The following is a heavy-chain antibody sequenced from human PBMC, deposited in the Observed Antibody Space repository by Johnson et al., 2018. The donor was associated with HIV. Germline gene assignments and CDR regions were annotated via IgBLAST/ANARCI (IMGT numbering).Heavy chain of an antibody. CDR2: LSYDGSNK. Sequence: QVQLVESGGGVVQPGGSLRLSCAASGFTFSTYGMHWVRQAPGKGLEWVAVLSYDGSNKFYADSVKGRFTISRDNSKNTLYLQMNSLRAEDTAVYYCAKADLAGAFDIWGQGTMVTVSS. V-gene: IGHV3-30*18. CDR3: AKADLAGAFDI. J-gene: IGHJ3*02. CDR1: GFTFSTYG.